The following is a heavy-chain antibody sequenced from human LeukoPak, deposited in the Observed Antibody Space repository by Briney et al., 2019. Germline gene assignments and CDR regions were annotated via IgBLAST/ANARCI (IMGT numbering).Heavy chain of an antibody. CDR3: AREGVPCSRTVGWFDP. J-gene: IGHJ5*02. V-gene: IGHV4-30-2*06. CDR1: GGSISSGGYS. CDR2: IYHSGST. Sequence: SQTLSLTCAVSGGSISSGGYSWSWIRQSPGEGLEWIGYIYHSGSTYYNPALKSRVPISVDRSKHQFSLKLSSVTAADTAVYYCAREGVPCSRTVGWFDPWGQGTLVTVSS. D-gene: IGHD4-23*01.